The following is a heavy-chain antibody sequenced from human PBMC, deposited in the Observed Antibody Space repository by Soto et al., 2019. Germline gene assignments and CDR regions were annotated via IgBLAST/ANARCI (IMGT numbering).Heavy chain of an antibody. CDR1: GFTFSSYG. J-gene: IGHJ5*02. CDR2: IWYDGSNK. CDR3: AREVNNWFDP. V-gene: IGHV3-33*01. Sequence: PGGSLGLSCAAXGFTFSSYGMHWVRQAPGKGLEWVAVIWYDGSNKYYTDSVKGRFTISRDNSKNTLYLQMNSLRAEDTAVYYCAREVNNWFDPWGQGTLVTVSS.